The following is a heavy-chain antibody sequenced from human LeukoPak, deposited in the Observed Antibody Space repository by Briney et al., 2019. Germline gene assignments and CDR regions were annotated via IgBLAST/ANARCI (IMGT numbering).Heavy chain of an antibody. CDR2: IIPILGTA. J-gene: IGHJ4*02. D-gene: IGHD6-19*01. Sequence: GSSVKVSCKASGGTFSSYAISWVRQAPGQGLEWMGGIIPILGTANYAQKFQGRVTITADESTSTAYMELSSLRSEDTAVYYCARSYSSGWAMPFDYWGQGTLVTVSS. CDR1: GGTFSSYA. CDR3: ARSYSSGWAMPFDY. V-gene: IGHV1-69*01.